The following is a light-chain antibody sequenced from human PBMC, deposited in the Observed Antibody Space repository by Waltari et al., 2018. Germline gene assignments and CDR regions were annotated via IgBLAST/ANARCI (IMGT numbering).Light chain of an antibody. CDR2: DNK. Sequence: QSVLTQPPSVSAAPGQKVTISCSGSSSNIGRSYVSWYQQVPGTAPQLLIYDNKKRPSGVSDRFSGSKSGTSASLAITGLQTGDEADYYCGAWDSSLSARVFGGGTRLTVL. CDR1: SSNIGRSY. V-gene: IGLV1-51*01. CDR3: GAWDSSLSARV. J-gene: IGLJ2*01.